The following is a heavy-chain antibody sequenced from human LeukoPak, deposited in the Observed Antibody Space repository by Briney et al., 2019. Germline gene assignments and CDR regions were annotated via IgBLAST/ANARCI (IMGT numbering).Heavy chain of an antibody. D-gene: IGHD2-21*02. J-gene: IGHJ4*02. CDR1: GFTFSSYW. V-gene: IGHV3-7*01. Sequence: PGGSLRLSCAASGFTFSSYWMTWVRQTPGKGLEWVANINPDGSETYYVDSVKGRFALSRDNAKNSLYLQMNSLRAEDTAVYYCARDRCGGDCYYFDYWGQGTLVTVSS. CDR3: ARDRCGGDCYYFDY. CDR2: INPDGSET.